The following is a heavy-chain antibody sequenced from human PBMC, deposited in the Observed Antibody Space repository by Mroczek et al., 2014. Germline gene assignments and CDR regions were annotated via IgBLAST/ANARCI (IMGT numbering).Heavy chain of an antibody. V-gene: IGHV3-74*02. CDR2: INSDGSST. J-gene: IGHJ4*02. D-gene: IGHD1-26*01. CDR1: GFTFSSYW. CDR3: ARGMGATPQAGY. Sequence: VQLQQSGGGLVQPGGSLRLSCAASGFTFSSYWMHWVRQAPGKGLVWVSRINSDGSSTSYADSVKGRFTISRDNAKNTLYLQMNSLRAEDTAVYYCARGMGATPQAGYWGQGTLVTVSS.